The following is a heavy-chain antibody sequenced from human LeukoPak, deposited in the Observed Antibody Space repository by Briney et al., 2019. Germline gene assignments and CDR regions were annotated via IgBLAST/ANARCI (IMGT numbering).Heavy chain of an antibody. V-gene: IGHV4-59*08. J-gene: IGHJ4*02. D-gene: IGHD3-22*01. CDR2: IYYSGST. CDR1: GGSISSYY. Sequence: SETLSLTCAVSGGSISSYYWSWIRQPPGKGLEWVGYIYYSGSTNYNPSLKSRGTISVDTSKNQFFLKLSSVTAADTAVYYCARQGYYDSSGYYRDYWGQGTLVTVSS. CDR3: ARQGYYDSSGYYRDY.